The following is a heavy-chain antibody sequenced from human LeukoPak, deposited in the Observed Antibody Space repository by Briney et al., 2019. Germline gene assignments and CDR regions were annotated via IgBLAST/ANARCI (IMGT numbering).Heavy chain of an antibody. D-gene: IGHD3-3*01. J-gene: IGHJ4*02. CDR2: IYHGGSP. CDR3: ARPISSQGYFGVVID. Sequence: SETLSLTCAVSGYSISGASYWGWSRQPPGKGLEWIGNIYHGGSPYYNPSLKSRVTISVDTSKNQFSLKLSSVTAADTAVYYCARPISSQGYFGVVIDWGQGTLVTVS. CDR1: GYSISGASY. V-gene: IGHV4-38-2*01.